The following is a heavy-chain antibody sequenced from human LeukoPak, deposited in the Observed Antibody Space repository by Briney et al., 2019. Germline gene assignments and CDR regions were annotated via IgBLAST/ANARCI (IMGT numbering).Heavy chain of an antibody. V-gene: IGHV3-9*01. J-gene: IGHJ4*02. CDR2: ISWNSGSI. CDR3: AKGRMTTVTTYFDY. CDR1: GFTFDDYA. Sequence: GGSLRLSCAASGFTFDDYAMHWVRQAPGKGLEWVSGISWNSGSIGYADSVEGRFTISRVNAKNSLYLQMNSLRAEDTALYYCAKGRMTTVTTYFDYWGQGTLVTVSP. D-gene: IGHD4-17*01.